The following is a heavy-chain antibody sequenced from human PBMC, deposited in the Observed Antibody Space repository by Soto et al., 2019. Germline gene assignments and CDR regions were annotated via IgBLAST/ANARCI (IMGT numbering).Heavy chain of an antibody. CDR2: IDRDGSGT. V-gene: IGHV3-74*01. J-gene: IGHJ4*02. CDR3: TTAFEF. CDR1: GFTFSNFGHFW. Sequence: EVQLAESGGGSVQPGGSLRLTCAASGFTFSNFGHFWVHWVRQVPGRGLVWVSRIDRDGSGTSYADSVKGRFTISRDNAKNMLYLQMNSLRAEDTAIYYCTTAFEFWGQGALVTVSS.